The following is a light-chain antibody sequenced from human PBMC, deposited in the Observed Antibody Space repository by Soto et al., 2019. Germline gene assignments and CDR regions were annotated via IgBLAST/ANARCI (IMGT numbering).Light chain of an antibody. Sequence: EIVLTQYPATLSLSPGERATLSCRASQSVSSYLAWYQQKPGQAPRLLIFDASNRATGIPARFSGSGSGTVFTLTISSLEPEDFAVYYCQQRSNWPLTFGGGTKVEI. CDR3: QQRSNWPLT. CDR1: QSVSSY. V-gene: IGKV3-11*01. J-gene: IGKJ4*01. CDR2: DAS.